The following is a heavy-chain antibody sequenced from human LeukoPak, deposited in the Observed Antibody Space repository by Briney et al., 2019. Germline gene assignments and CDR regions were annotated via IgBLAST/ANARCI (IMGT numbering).Heavy chain of an antibody. CDR3: ARTVGATAFDY. D-gene: IGHD1-26*01. J-gene: IGHJ4*02. V-gene: IGHV4-59*01. CDR2: IYYSGST. Sequence: SETLSLTCTVSGGSISSYYWSWIRQPPGKGLEWIGYIYYSGSTNYNPSLKSRVTISVDTSKNQFSLKLSSVTAADTAVYYCARTVGATAFDYWGQGTLVTVSS. CDR1: GGSISSYY.